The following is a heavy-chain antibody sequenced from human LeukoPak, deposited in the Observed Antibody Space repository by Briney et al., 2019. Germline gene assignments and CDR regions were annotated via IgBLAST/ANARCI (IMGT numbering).Heavy chain of an antibody. CDR3: ARAFGVVINERYHYMDV. D-gene: IGHD3-3*01. Sequence: PGGSLRLSCAASGFTFSNYWMSWVRQAPGKGLEWVANIKQDGSEKYYVDSVKGRFTISRDNAKNSLYLQMNSLRAEDTAVYYCARAFGVVINERYHYMDVWGKGTTVTVSS. V-gene: IGHV3-7*01. J-gene: IGHJ6*03. CDR1: GFTFSNYW. CDR2: IKQDGSEK.